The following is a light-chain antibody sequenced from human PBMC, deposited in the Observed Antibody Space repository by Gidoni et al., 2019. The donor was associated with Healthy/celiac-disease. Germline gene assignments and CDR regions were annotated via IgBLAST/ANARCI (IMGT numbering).Light chain of an antibody. CDR1: QSVSSSY. CDR2: GAS. V-gene: IGKV3-20*01. Sequence: DIGLTQSPGTLSLSPGESATLSCRASQSVSSSYLAWYQQKPGQAPRLLIYGASSRATGSPDMFSGSGSWTDFTLTISRLEPEDVAVYYCQQYGSSPPFTFEPGTKVEIK. J-gene: IGKJ3*01. CDR3: QQYGSSPPFT.